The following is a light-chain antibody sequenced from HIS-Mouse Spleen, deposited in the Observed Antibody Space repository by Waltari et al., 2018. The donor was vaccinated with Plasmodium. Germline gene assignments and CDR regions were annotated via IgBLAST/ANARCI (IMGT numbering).Light chain of an antibody. CDR3: QQYGSSRFT. V-gene: IGKV3-20*01. CDR1: QSVSRSY. Sequence: EIVLTQSPGTLSLSPGERATLSCRASQSVSRSYLAWYQQKPGQAPRLLIYGASSRATGIPDRFSGSGSGTDFTLSISRLEPEDFAVYYCQQYGSSRFTFGPGTKVDI. J-gene: IGKJ3*01. CDR2: GAS.